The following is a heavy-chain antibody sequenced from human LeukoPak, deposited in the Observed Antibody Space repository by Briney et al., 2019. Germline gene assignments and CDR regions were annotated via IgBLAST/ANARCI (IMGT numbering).Heavy chain of an antibody. V-gene: IGHV3-23*01. Sequence: GSLRLSCAASGFTFSSYWMSWVRQAPGKGLEWVSAISGSGGSTYYADSVKGRFTISRDNSKNTLYLQMNSLRAEDTAVYYCAAPETWGDYFDYWGQGTLVTVSS. CDR3: AAPETWGDYFDY. D-gene: IGHD3-16*01. J-gene: IGHJ4*02. CDR1: GFTFSSYW. CDR2: ISGSGGST.